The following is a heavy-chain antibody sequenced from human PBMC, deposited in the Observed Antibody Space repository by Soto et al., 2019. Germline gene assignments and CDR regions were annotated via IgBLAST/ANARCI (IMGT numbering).Heavy chain of an antibody. D-gene: IGHD3-9*01. CDR3: VFYDVLTGYDH. Sequence: HPGGSLRLSCAGSGFIFRNYGMSWVRQAPGKGLEWVSAISGDGAGTRYADSVKGRFAISRDNSRNTLYVQMSSLRAEDTALYYCVFYDVLTGYDHWGQGTLVTVSS. CDR1: GFIFRNYG. J-gene: IGHJ5*02. CDR2: ISGDGAGT. V-gene: IGHV3-23*01.